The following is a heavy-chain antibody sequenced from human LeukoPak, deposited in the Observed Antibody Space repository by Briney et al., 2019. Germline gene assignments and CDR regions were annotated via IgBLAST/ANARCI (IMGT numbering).Heavy chain of an antibody. J-gene: IGHJ4*02. CDR3: AREGYCGGGGGRGYFDY. CDR1: GFTFSSYG. CDR2: IWYDGSNE. D-gene: IGHD2-21*01. V-gene: IGHV3-33*01. Sequence: GRSLRLSCAASGFTFSSYGMHWVRQAPGKGLEWVAVIWYDGSNEYYADSVKGRFTISRDNSKNKLYLQMNSLRAEDTAVYYGAREGYCGGGGGRGYFDYGGRGPRVTVSS.